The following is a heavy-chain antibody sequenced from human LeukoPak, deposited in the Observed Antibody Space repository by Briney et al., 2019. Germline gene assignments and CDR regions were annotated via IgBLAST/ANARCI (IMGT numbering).Heavy chain of an antibody. CDR3: ARVPSITMVRGVKARGGGFDY. V-gene: IGHV3-7*03. Sequence: GGSLRLSCAASGFTFSSYWMSWVRQAPGKGLEWVANIKQDGSEKYYVDSVKGRFTISRDNAKNSLYLQMNSLRAEDTAVYYCARVPSITMVRGVKARGGGFDYWGLGTLVTVSS. CDR1: GFTFSSYW. J-gene: IGHJ4*02. CDR2: IKQDGSEK. D-gene: IGHD3-10*01.